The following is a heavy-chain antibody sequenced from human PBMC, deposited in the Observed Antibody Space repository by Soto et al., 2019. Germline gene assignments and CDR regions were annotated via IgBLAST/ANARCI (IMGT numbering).Heavy chain of an antibody. V-gene: IGHV3-7*03. CDR2: INQDGTLK. CDR3: ARWQSSGWYLDI. Sequence: EVQLVESGGGLVQPGGSLRLSCAASGFTFSNYWMIWVRQAPGKGLEWVASINQDGTLKYYVDSVKGRFTISRDNAKNSFFLQMIRLRAEDTAVYYCARWQSSGWYLDIWGQGTLLSVSS. J-gene: IGHJ4*02. CDR1: GFTFSNYW. D-gene: IGHD6-19*01.